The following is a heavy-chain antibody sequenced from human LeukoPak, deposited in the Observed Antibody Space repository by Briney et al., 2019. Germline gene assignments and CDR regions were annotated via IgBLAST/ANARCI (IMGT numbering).Heavy chain of an antibody. Sequence: SETLSLTCTVSGGSISSGGYYWSWIRQHPGKGLEWIGYIYYSGSTYYNPSLKSRVTISVDTSKNQFSLKLSSVTAADTAVYYCARANGYYDFWTPQYYFDYWGQGTLVTVSS. J-gene: IGHJ4*02. V-gene: IGHV4-30-4*08. D-gene: IGHD3-3*01. CDR1: GGSISSGGYY. CDR3: ARANGYYDFWTPQYYFDY. CDR2: IYYSGST.